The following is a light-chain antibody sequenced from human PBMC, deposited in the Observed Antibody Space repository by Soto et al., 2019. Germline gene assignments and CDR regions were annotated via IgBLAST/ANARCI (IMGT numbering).Light chain of an antibody. Sequence: IQMTQSPSSLSASVGGKVTITCRASKNINKYLNWYKQKAGKAPELLIYAASNLQIGLTSRFSGNGSGTDFTLTVSSVQPEDFATYYCQQTYSTPRMFGQGTKVDIK. CDR1: KNINKY. CDR2: AAS. CDR3: QQTYSTPRM. V-gene: IGKV1-39*01. J-gene: IGKJ1*01.